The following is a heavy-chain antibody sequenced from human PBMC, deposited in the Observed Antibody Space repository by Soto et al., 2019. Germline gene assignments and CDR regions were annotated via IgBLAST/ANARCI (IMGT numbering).Heavy chain of an antibody. CDR2: IYYSGST. J-gene: IGHJ6*02. V-gene: IGHV4-61*08. CDR3: ARQAITYYDILSGRSYYYYGMDV. D-gene: IGHD3-9*01. Sequence: SETLSLTCTVSGGSISSGGNSWSWIRQPPGKGLEWIGYIYYSGSTNYNPSLKSRVTISVDTSKNQFSLKLSSVTAADTAVYYCARQAITYYDILSGRSYYYYGMDVWGQGTTVTVSS. CDR1: GGSISSGGNS.